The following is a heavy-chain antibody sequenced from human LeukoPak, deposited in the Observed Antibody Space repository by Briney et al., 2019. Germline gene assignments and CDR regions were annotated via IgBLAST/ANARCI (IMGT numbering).Heavy chain of an antibody. CDR2: IYHSGRT. CDR3: ARGGYYGSGSHLYYFDY. D-gene: IGHD3-10*01. J-gene: IGHJ4*02. CDR1: GYSISSGYY. V-gene: IGHV4-38-2*02. Sequence: SETLSLTCTVSGYSISSGYYWGWIRQPPGKGLEWIGSIYHSGRTYYNPSLKSRVTISVDTSKNQFSLKLSSVTAADTAVYYCARGGYYGSGSHLYYFDYWGQGTLVTVSS.